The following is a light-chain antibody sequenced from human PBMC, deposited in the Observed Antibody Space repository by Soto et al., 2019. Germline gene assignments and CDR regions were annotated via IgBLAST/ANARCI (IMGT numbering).Light chain of an antibody. Sequence: DIQMTQSPSSVSASIGDTVTITCRASQDISTLLAWYQQKPGKAPKLLIYGASTLESGVPSRFSGRGSGTDFTLTISSLQPEDFATYFCQHADSFPLTFGGGNKVEIK. V-gene: IGKV1D-12*01. CDR1: QDISTL. CDR2: GAS. J-gene: IGKJ4*01. CDR3: QHADSFPLT.